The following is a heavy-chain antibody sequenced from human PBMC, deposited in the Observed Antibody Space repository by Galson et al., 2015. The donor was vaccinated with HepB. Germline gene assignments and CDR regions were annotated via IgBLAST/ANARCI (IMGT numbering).Heavy chain of an antibody. V-gene: IGHV1-46*01. CDR2: INPSGGST. D-gene: IGHD5-12*01. J-gene: IGHJ6*02. Sequence: SVKVSCKASGYTFTSYYMHWVRQAPGQGLEWMGIINPSGGSTSYAQKFQGRVTMTRDTSTSTVYMELSSLRSEDTAVYYYASRAVATIRYYYYGMDVWGQGTTVTVSS. CDR3: ASRAVATIRYYYYGMDV. CDR1: GYTFTSYY.